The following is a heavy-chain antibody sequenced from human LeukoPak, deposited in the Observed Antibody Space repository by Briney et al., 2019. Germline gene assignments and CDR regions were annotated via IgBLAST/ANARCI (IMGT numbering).Heavy chain of an antibody. Sequence: PGGSLRLPCAASGFTFSSYEMNWVRQAPGKGLEWVSSISSSSSYIYYADSVKGRFTISRDNAKNSLYLQMNSLRAEDTAVYYCARDGKDYWGQGTLVTVSS. J-gene: IGHJ4*02. CDR3: ARDGKDY. CDR2: ISSSSSYI. CDR1: GFTFSSYE. D-gene: IGHD1-26*01. V-gene: IGHV3-21*01.